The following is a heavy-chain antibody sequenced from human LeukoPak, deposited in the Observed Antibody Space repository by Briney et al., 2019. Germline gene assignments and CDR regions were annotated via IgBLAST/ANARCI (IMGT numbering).Heavy chain of an antibody. CDR2: IKEDGSEK. Sequence: GGSLRLSCAASGFTFSTYWMRWVRQAPGKGLEWVASIKEDGSEKYYVDSVKGRLTISRDNSKSSLYLQMNSLRAEDTAVYYCTRGAFRNFDIWGQGTMVTVSS. V-gene: IGHV3-7*05. J-gene: IGHJ3*02. D-gene: IGHD3-16*01. CDR3: TRGAFRNFDI. CDR1: GFTFSTYW.